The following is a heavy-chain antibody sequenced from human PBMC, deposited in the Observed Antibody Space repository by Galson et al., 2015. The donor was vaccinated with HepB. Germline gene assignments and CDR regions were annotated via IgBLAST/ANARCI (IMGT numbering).Heavy chain of an antibody. CDR2: ISYDGSNK. J-gene: IGHJ4*02. CDR1: GFTFNTYA. V-gene: IGHV3-30-3*01. Sequence: SLRLSCAASGFTFNTYAVHWVRQAPGTGLEWVAVISYDGSNKYCADSVKGRFTISRDNSKNTLFLQMNSLRAEDTAVYYCARDFPYFDYWGQGTLVTVSS. CDR3: ARDFPYFDY.